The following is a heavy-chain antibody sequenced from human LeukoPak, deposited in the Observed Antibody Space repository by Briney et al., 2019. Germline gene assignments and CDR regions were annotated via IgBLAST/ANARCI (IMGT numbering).Heavy chain of an antibody. Sequence: SVKVSCKASGGTFSTFAISWVRQAPGQRPECMGRILPIFGMTNYAQKFQCRVTINAYKSTSTVNMELSSLRPEDTAVYYCVRDLSGFPGYYWGQGTLVIVSS. CDR1: GGTFSTFA. V-gene: IGHV1-69*04. J-gene: IGHJ4*02. CDR3: VRDLSGFPGYY. CDR2: ILPIFGMT. D-gene: IGHD2-15*01.